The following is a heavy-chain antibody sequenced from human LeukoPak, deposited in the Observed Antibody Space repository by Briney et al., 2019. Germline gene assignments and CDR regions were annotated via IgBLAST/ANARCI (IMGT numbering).Heavy chain of an antibody. V-gene: IGHV3-11*04. Sequence: PGGSLRLSCAASTFTFSDYYMSWIRQAPGKGLEWVSYISSTDSSLYYADSVKGRFTVSRDNGKNSLYLQMNSLRVEDTAMYYCARDRDWAFDYWGQGTLLTVSS. CDR3: ARDRDWAFDY. D-gene: IGHD3-9*01. CDR2: ISSTDSSL. J-gene: IGHJ4*02. CDR1: TFTFSDYY.